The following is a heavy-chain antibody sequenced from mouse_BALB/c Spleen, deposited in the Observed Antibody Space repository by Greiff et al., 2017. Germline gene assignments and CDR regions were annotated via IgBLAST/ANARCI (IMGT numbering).Heavy chain of an antibody. D-gene: IGHD4-1*01. CDR2: IDPANGNT. V-gene: IGHV14-3*02. CDR1: GFNIKDTY. CDR3: AMGTPYAMDY. Sequence: VQLKESGAELVKPGASVKLSCTASGFNIKDTYMHWVKQRPEQGLEWIGRIDPANGNTKYDPKFQGKATITADTSSNTAYLQLSSLTSEDTAVYYCAMGTPYAMDYWGQGTSVTVSS. J-gene: IGHJ4*01.